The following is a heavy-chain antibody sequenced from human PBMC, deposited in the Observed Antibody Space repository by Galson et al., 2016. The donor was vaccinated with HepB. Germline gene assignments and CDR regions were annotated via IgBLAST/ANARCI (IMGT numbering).Heavy chain of an antibody. D-gene: IGHD6-19*01. J-gene: IGHJ4*02. CDR1: GYTFRSYW. CDR2: VYPAGSDT. CDR3: ARVMGQWLLYF. Sequence: QSGAEVKKPGESLRISCKGSGYTFRSYWIGWVRQMPGKGLEWMGIVYPAGSDTRYSPSFHGQVTISADKSISTLYLHWSSLKASDTAMYYCARVMGQWLLYFWGQGTLVTVSS. V-gene: IGHV5-51*01.